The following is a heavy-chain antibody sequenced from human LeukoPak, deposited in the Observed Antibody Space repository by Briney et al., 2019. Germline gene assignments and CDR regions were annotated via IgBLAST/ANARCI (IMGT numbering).Heavy chain of an antibody. J-gene: IGHJ5*02. CDR2: IYSGGST. D-gene: IGHD3-22*01. Sequence: PGGSLRLSCAASGFTFSSYAMHWVRQAPGKGLEWVSVIYSGGSTYYADSVKGRFTISRDNSKNTLYLQMNSLRAEDTAVYYCARVDYYDSSGYYSGGGWFDPWGQGTLVTVSS. V-gene: IGHV3-53*01. CDR1: GFTFSSYA. CDR3: ARVDYYDSSGYYSGGGWFDP.